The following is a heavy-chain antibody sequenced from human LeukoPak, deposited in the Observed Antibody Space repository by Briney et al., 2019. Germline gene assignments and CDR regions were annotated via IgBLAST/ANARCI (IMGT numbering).Heavy chain of an antibody. J-gene: IGHJ4*02. CDR3: ARVPKKMPSGAYDHFDY. CDR2: ITIRSDYT. V-gene: IGHV3-11*05. Sequence: GGSLRLSCAASGFTFRDYYMSWIRQPPGKGLEWASYITIRSDYTEYADSVKGRFTISRDNAKNSLSLQMNSLRGEDTAVYYCARVPKKMPSGAYDHFDYWGQGTLVTVSS. CDR1: GFTFRDYY. D-gene: IGHD3-22*01.